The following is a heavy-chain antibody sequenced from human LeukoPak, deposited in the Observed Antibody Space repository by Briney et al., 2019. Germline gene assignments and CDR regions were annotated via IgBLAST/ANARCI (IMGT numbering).Heavy chain of an antibody. CDR2: INPNSGGT. Sequence: ASVKVSCKASGYTFTGYYMHWVRQAPGQGLEWMGWINPNSGGTNYAQKFQGRVTMTRDTSISTAYMELSRLRSDDTAVYYCARGLRFLEWLPAGAFDIWGQGTMVTVSS. CDR1: GYTFTGYY. V-gene: IGHV1-2*02. D-gene: IGHD3-3*01. J-gene: IGHJ3*02. CDR3: ARGLRFLEWLPAGAFDI.